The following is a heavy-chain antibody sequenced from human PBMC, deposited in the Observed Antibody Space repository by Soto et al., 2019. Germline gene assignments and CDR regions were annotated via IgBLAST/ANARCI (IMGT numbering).Heavy chain of an antibody. V-gene: IGHV1-46*01. D-gene: IGHD6-19*01. CDR1: GYTCTRCY. Sequence: VSCNGLGYTCTRCYMNRVRQAPGQGLEWMGIINPSGGSTSYAQKFQGRVTMTRDTSTSTVYMELSSLRSEDTAVYYCARDSVVAGTGNDYWGQGTLVTVSS. CDR3: ARDSVVAGTGNDY. J-gene: IGHJ4*02. CDR2: INPSGGST.